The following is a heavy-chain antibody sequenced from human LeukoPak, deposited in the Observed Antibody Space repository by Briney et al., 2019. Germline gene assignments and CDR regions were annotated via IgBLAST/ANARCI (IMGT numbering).Heavy chain of an antibody. CDR1: GYSFTSYW. V-gene: IGHV5-10-1*01. Sequence: GESLRISCKGSGYSFTSYWISWVRQMPGKGLEWMGRIDPSDSYTNYSPSSQGHVTISADKSISTAYLQWSSLKVSDTAMYYCGSTGPGVPAAYPSWGQGTMVTVSS. D-gene: IGHD2-2*01. CDR3: GSTGPGVPAAYPS. J-gene: IGHJ3*01. CDR2: IDPSDSYT.